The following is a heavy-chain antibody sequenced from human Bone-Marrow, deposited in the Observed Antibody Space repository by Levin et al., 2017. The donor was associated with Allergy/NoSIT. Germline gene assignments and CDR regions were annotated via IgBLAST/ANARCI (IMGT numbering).Heavy chain of an antibody. CDR1: GGSTRLGGYY. D-gene: IGHD3-9*01. V-gene: IGHV4-31*03. CDR2: IYYSGET. Sequence: PSETLSLTCSVSGGSTRLGGYYWGWIRQHPVTGLEWLGYIYYSGETFYNPSVESRLVISHDTSENQFFLKLTSLTAADTAVYYCVRAQTGYVSPFDFWGPGTLVTVSS. J-gene: IGHJ4*02. CDR3: VRAQTGYVSPFDF.